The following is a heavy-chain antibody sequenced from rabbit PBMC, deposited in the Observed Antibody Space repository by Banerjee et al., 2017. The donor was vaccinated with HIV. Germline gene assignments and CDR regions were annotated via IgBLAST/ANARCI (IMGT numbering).Heavy chain of an antibody. J-gene: IGHJ4*01. Sequence: QEQLKESGGGLVQPGGSLKLSCKASGFDFSSYYMCWVRQAPGKGLEWIGCIYTGGSGNTYYASWAKGRFTISKTSPTTVTLQMTSLTAADTATNFCGRGDDGHSGSSLWGPGTLVTVS. CDR3: GRGDDGHSGSSL. D-gene: IGHD1-1*01. CDR1: GFDFSSYY. V-gene: IGHV1S45*01. CDR2: IYTGGSGNT.